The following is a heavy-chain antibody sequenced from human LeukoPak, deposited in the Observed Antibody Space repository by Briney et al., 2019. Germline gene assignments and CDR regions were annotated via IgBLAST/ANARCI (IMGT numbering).Heavy chain of an antibody. CDR2: INPNSGGT. V-gene: IGHV1-2*02. Sequence: ASVKVSFKASGHTFTVYYMHWVRQAPGQGREWMGWINPNSGGTNYAQKFQGRVTMTRDTSISTAYMELSRLRSDDTAVYYCASGIGPRYYYGMDVWGQGTTVTVSS. CDR3: ASGIGPRYYYGMDV. D-gene: IGHD2-15*01. CDR1: GHTFTVYY. J-gene: IGHJ6*02.